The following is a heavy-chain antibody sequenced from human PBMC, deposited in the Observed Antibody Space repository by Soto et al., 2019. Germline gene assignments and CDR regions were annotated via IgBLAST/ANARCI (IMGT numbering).Heavy chain of an antibody. CDR2: MDPNSGVA. V-gene: IGHV1-8*02. J-gene: IGHJ5*02. Sequence: GASVKVSCKAFGYTFTTNDINWVRQAPGQGLEWLGWMDPNSGVAGYAQKFQGRVIMTRDTSASTAHMELSGLTSEDTAVYYCARDHVWYSSFGWFDPWGQGTLVTVSS. CDR3: ARDHVWYSSFGWFDP. D-gene: IGHD6-13*01. CDR1: GYTFTTND.